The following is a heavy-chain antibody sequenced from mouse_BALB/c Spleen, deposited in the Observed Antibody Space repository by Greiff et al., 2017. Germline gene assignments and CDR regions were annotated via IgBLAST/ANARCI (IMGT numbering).Heavy chain of an antibody. Sequence: EVKLQESGGGLVQPGGSMKLSCVASGFTFSSYWMSWVRQSPEKGLEWVAEIRLKSDNYATHYAESVKGKFTISRDDSKSRLYLQMNSLRAEDTGIYYCTVHYGILYAMDYWGQGTSVTVSS. CDR2: IRLKSDNYAT. D-gene: IGHD2-1*01. J-gene: IGHJ4*01. CDR3: TVHYGILYAMDY. V-gene: IGHV6-6*02. CDR1: GFTFSSYW.